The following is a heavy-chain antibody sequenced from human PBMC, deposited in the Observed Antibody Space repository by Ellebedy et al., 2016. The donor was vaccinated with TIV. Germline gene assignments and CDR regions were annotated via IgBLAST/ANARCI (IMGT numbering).Heavy chain of an antibody. D-gene: IGHD2-2*03. CDR3: ARPVGIDYYYYGMDV. J-gene: IGHJ6*02. CDR2: ISYDGSKK. Sequence: GESLKISCAASGFTFSRYAMHWVRQAPGKGLEWVAVISYDGSKKYDADSVKGRFTISRDNSKNTLYLQMNSLRAEDTAVYYCARPVGIDYYYYGMDVWGQGTTVTVS. V-gene: IGHV3-30*01. CDR1: GFTFSRYA.